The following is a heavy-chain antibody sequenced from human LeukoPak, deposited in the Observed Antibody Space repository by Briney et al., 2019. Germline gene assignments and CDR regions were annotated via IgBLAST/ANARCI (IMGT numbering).Heavy chain of an antibody. J-gene: IGHJ4*02. CDR1: GFPFSSYA. D-gene: IGHD2/OR15-2a*01. CDR2: ISGDGGST. Sequence: GGSLRLSCAASGFPFSSYAIHWVRQAPGKGLEWVSLISGDGGSTHYADSVRGRFTFSRDNSKNSLYLQMNSLRTGDTALYYCARDTTSGGIDYWGQGTLVTVSA. V-gene: IGHV3-43*02. CDR3: ARDTTSGGIDY.